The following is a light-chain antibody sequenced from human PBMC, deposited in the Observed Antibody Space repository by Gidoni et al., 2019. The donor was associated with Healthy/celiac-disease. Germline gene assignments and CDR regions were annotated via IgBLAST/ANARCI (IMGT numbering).Light chain of an antibody. CDR2: DAS. Sequence: DIQKTPSPSSLSASVGDRVTITCQASQDISNYLNWYQQKPGKAPKLLIYDASNLETGVPSRFSGSGSGTDFTFTISSLQPEDIATYYCQQYDNLPPYTFGQGTKLEIK. CDR1: QDISNY. J-gene: IGKJ2*01. V-gene: IGKV1-33*01. CDR3: QQYDNLPPYT.